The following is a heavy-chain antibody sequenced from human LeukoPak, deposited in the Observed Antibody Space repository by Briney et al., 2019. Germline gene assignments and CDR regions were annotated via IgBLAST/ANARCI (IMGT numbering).Heavy chain of an antibody. CDR1: GFTFSSYA. D-gene: IGHD3-3*01. CDR2: ISGSGGST. V-gene: IGHV3-23*01. J-gene: IGHJ4*02. Sequence: GGSLRLSCAASGFTFSSYAMSRVRQAPGKGLEWVSAISGSGGSTYYADSVKGRFTISRDNSKNTLYLQMNSLRAEDTAVYYCAKDPQLALWIRYFDYWGLGTLVTVSS. CDR3: AKDPQLALWIRYFDY.